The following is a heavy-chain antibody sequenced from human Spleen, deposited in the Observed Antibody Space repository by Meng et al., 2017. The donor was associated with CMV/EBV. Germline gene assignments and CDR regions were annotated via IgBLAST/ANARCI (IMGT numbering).Heavy chain of an antibody. CDR3: AKDTPLKPDY. J-gene: IGHJ4*02. D-gene: IGHD2-15*01. Sequence: GETLKILCAASGFTFSDYYMSWIRQAPGKGLEWVAFIQDEGSNEYYADSVKVRFTISRENSKNTLYLQMNSLRAEDSAVYYCAKDTPLKPDYWGQGTLVTVSS. CDR2: IQDEGSNE. CDR1: GFTFSDYY. V-gene: IGHV3-30*02.